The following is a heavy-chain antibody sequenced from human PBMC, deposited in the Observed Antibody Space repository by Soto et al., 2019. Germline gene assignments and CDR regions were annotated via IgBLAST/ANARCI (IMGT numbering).Heavy chain of an antibody. Sequence: ASVKVSCKASGDTFTGYYMHWVRQAPGQGLEWMGWINAYNGNTNYAQKLQGRVTMTTDTSTSTAYMELRSLRSDDTAVYYCARDQGNRHYYGSGSYYSPAVAGSDYWGQGTLVTVSS. D-gene: IGHD3-10*01. CDR3: ARDQGNRHYYGSGSYYSPAVAGSDY. CDR2: INAYNGNT. V-gene: IGHV1-18*04. CDR1: GDTFTGYY. J-gene: IGHJ4*02.